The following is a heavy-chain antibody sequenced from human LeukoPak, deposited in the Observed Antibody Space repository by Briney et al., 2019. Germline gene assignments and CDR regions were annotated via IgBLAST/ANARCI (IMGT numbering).Heavy chain of an antibody. Sequence: ASVKVSCKASGYTFTSYYMHWVRQAPGQGLEWMGIINPSGGSTSYAQKFQGRVTMTRDTSTSTVYMELSSLRSEDTAVYYCERDDSREVTFFNWGQGTLVTVSS. CDR2: INPSGGST. CDR1: GYTFTSYY. D-gene: IGHD4-11*01. CDR3: ERDDSREVTFFN. J-gene: IGHJ4*02. V-gene: IGHV1-46*01.